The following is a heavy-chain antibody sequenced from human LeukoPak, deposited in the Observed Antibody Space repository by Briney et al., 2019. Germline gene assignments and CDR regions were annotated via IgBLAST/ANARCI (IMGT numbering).Heavy chain of an antibody. CDR3: ARDPGAAFSDTAMAPVYYYYYGMDV. Sequence: ASVKVSCKASVYTFPSYGISWVRQAPGQGLEWMGWISAYNGNTHYAQKLQGRVTMTTDTSTSTAYMELRSLRSDDTAVYYCARDPGAAFSDTAMAPVYYYYYGMDVWGQGTTVTVSS. J-gene: IGHJ6*02. CDR1: VYTFPSYG. V-gene: IGHV1-18*01. D-gene: IGHD5-18*01. CDR2: ISAYNGNT.